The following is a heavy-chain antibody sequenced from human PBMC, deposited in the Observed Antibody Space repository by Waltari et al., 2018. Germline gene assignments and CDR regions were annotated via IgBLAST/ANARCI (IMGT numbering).Heavy chain of an antibody. CDR2: MRSDGISK. CDR3: ARIAGFYYDRGSLTFLH. V-gene: IGHV3-30*02. CDR1: LFRFSDST. J-gene: IGHJ4*02. Sequence: QIQLVASGGVVVQPVGSMSLAFLAFLFRFSDSTLPWLRQAPGKGLEWVAFMRSDGISKFYADSLKGRFTIARDDSKSTLYLQRNSLSAEDTAVYYCARIAGFYYDRGSLTFLHWGRGTLLTVSS. D-gene: IGHD3-16*01.